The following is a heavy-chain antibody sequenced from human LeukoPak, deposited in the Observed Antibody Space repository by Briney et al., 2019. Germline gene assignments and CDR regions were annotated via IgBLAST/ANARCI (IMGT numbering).Heavy chain of an antibody. CDR3: ARADWVWFGETHYYYYYMDV. V-gene: IGHV1-69*13. Sequence: SVKVSCKASGGTFSSYAISWVRQAPGQGLEWMGGIIPIFGTANYAQKFQGRVTITADESTSTAYMELSSLRSEDTAVYYCARADWVWFGETHYYYYYMDVWGKGTTVTISS. J-gene: IGHJ6*03. D-gene: IGHD3-10*01. CDR2: IIPIFGTA. CDR1: GGTFSSYA.